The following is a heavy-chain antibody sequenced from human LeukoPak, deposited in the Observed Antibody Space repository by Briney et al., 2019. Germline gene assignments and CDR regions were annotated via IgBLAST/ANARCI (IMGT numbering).Heavy chain of an antibody. J-gene: IGHJ4*02. CDR3: AKRSSSGQGPNFDY. Sequence: GGSLRLSCAASGFTFSSYAMSWVCQAPGKGLEWVSHISGSGGSIYNADSVKGRFSISRDNSKNTLYLQMNSLRAEDTAVYYCAKRSSSGQGPNFDYWGQGTLVTVSS. V-gene: IGHV3-23*01. CDR1: GFTFSSYA. D-gene: IGHD6-19*01. CDR2: ISGSGGSI.